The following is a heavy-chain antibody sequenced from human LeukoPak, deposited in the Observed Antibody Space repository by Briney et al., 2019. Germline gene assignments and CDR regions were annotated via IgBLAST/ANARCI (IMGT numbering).Heavy chain of an antibody. CDR1: GFTFSSYG. Sequence: GGSLRLSCAASGFTFSSYGFHWVRQAPGKGLEWVAFIPYDGTNEYYAESVKGRFTISRDNSKKMLYLQMNSLRTEDTAVYSCARVAKFYYGSETYYFFEHWGQGTPVTASS. CDR3: ARVAKFYYGSETYYFFEH. V-gene: IGHV3-30*02. CDR2: IPYDGTNE. D-gene: IGHD3-10*01. J-gene: IGHJ4*02.